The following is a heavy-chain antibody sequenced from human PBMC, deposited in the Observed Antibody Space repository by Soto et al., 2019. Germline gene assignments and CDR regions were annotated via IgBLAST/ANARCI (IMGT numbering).Heavy chain of an antibody. Sequence: EVQLLESGGGWVQSGGSLRLSCAASGFIFKNYAMSWVRQAPGKGLEWVSAISGSGDNTYYADSVRGRFTISRDNSKSVVFLQMISLTAEDSAVYFCASEGGDFWSGYGGRGQGTLVTVSP. D-gene: IGHD3-3*01. CDR3: ASEGGDFWSGYGG. CDR2: ISGSGDNT. V-gene: IGHV3-23*01. CDR1: GFIFKNYA. J-gene: IGHJ4*02.